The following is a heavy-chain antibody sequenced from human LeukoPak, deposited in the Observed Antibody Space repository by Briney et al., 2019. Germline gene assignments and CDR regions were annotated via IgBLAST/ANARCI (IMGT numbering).Heavy chain of an antibody. V-gene: IGHV3-21*01. CDR2: ISSSSSYI. CDR3: ARGRGYSYGRDY. CDR1: GFTFSSYS. Sequence: GGSLRLSCAASGFTFSSYSMNWVRQAPGKGLEWVSSISSSSSYIYYADSVKGRFTISRDNAKNSLYLQMNSLRAEDTAVYYCARGRGYSYGRDYWGQGTLVTVSS. D-gene: IGHD5-18*01. J-gene: IGHJ4*02.